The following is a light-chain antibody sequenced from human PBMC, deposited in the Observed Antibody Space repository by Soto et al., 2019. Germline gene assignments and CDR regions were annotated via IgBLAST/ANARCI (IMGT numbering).Light chain of an antibody. CDR3: QQYNNCAPYT. Sequence: EIVMTQSPATLSVSPGERATLSCRASQSVTSNLAWYQQTPCQAPRLLIYGASTRATGITARSSGSGSGTEFTLTISSLQSEEFAVYYCQQYNNCAPYTCGHGTKLQIK. CDR2: GAS. CDR1: QSVTSN. J-gene: IGKJ2*01. V-gene: IGKV3-15*01.